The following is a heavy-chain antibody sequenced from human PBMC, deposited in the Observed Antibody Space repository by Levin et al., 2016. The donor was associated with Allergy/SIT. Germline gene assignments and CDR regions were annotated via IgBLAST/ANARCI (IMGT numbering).Heavy chain of an antibody. CDR1: GGSISSSSYY. Sequence: SETLSLTCTVSGGSISSSSYYWGWIRQPPGKGLEWIGSIYYSGSTYYNPSLKSRVTISVDTSKNQFSLKLSSVTAADTAVYYCARHPDYGGATGFDYWGQGTLVTVSS. CDR3: ARHPDYGGATGFDY. D-gene: IGHD4-23*01. CDR2: IYYSGST. J-gene: IGHJ4*02. V-gene: IGHV4-39*01.